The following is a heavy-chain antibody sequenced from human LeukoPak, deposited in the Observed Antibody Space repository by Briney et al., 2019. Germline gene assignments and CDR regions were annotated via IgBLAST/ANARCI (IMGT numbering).Heavy chain of an antibody. CDR1: GGSISSYY. J-gene: IGHJ4*02. CDR3: ARGGDTSGYYYYFDS. D-gene: IGHD3-22*01. Sequence: PSETLSLTCTVSGGSISSYYWDWIRQPPGKGLEWIGYISYSAGTNYNPSLKSRVTISVDTSKNQFSLKLTSVTAADTAVYYCARGGDTSGYYYYFDSWAQGTLVTVSS. CDR2: ISYSAGT. V-gene: IGHV4-59*01.